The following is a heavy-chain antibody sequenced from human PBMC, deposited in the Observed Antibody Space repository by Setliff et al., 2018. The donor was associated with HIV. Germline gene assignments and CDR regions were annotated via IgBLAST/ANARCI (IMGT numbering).Heavy chain of an antibody. V-gene: IGHV4-34*01. CDR2: IDHSGST. J-gene: IGHJ4*02. CDR1: GTPLNTYY. Sequence: PSETLSLTCAVYGTPLNTYYWTWIRYTPGRGLQWIGQIDHSGSTNYNPSLKSRVTLSVDASKNQFSLKVKSVTAADTATYYCAKKGRYYYGSGVTTDYFDDWGQGTPVTV. D-gene: IGHD3-10*01. CDR3: AKKGRYYYGSGVTTDYFDD.